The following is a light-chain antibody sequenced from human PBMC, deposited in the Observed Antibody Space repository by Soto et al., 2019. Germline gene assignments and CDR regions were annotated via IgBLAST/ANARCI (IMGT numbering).Light chain of an antibody. J-gene: IGKJ3*01. CDR3: QHYNSYPFT. V-gene: IGKV1-5*01. CDR2: DAS. CDR1: QSISTW. Sequence: DIPMTQSPSTLSASVGDGVTITCRASQSISTWLAWYQQKPGKAPNLLIYDASSLASGVPSRFSGSGSGTEFTLTISGLQPDDYATYYCQHYNSYPFTFGPGTKVDIK.